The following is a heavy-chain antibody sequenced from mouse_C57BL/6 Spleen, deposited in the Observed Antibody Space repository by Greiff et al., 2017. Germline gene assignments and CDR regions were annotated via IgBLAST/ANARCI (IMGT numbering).Heavy chain of an antibody. Sequence: EVKLMESGGDLVKPGGSLKLSCAASGFTFSSYGMSWVRQTPDKRLEWVATISSGGSYTYYPDSVKGRFTISRDNAKNTLYLQMSSLKSEDTAMYYCARQAGTWAMDYWGQGTSVTVSS. V-gene: IGHV5-6*01. D-gene: IGHD4-1*01. CDR1: GFTFSSYG. CDR3: ARQAGTWAMDY. J-gene: IGHJ4*01. CDR2: ISSGGSYT.